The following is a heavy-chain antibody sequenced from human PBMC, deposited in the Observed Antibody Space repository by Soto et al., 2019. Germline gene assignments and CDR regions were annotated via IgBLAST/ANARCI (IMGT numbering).Heavy chain of an antibody. CDR2: INVGNGDT. J-gene: IGHJ4*02. V-gene: IGHV1-3*05. CDR1: GYTFTHYS. Sequence: QVQLVQSGAEEKKPGASVIVSCKASGYTFTHYSIHWARQAPGQRPEWMGWINVGNGDTKYLQQFQWRVTMTRDTSANTVYMGLGSLKSEDTASYYCARDVMRGQWVVGDWGQGTVVTVCS. D-gene: IGHD6-19*01. CDR3: ARDVMRGQWVVGD.